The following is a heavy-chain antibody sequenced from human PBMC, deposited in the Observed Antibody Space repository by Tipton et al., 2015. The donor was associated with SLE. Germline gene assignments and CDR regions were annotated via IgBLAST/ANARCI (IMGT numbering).Heavy chain of an antibody. CDR3: ARGLIYCSSTSCYDGYFDY. CDR2: IYTSGST. V-gene: IGHV4-61*02. Sequence: TLSLTCTVSGGSISSGSFYWSWIRQPAGKGLEWIGRIYTSGSTSYNPSLKSRVTISVDTSKNQFSLKLSSVTAADTAVYYCARGLIYCSSTSCYDGYFDYWGQGTLVTVSS. D-gene: IGHD2-2*01. CDR1: GGSISSGSFY. J-gene: IGHJ4*02.